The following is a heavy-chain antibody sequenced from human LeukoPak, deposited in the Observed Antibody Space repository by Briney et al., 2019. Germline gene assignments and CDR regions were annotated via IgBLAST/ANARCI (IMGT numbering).Heavy chain of an antibody. CDR2: ISYDGSNK. V-gene: IGHV3-30-3*01. Sequence: GGSLRLSCAASGFTFSSYAMHWVRQAPGKGLEWVAVISYDGSNKYYADSVKGRFTISRDNSKNTFYLQMSSLRAEDTAVYYCAKAITIVRGSDYWGQGTLVTVSS. CDR3: AKAITIVRGSDY. J-gene: IGHJ4*02. D-gene: IGHD3-10*01. CDR1: GFTFSSYA.